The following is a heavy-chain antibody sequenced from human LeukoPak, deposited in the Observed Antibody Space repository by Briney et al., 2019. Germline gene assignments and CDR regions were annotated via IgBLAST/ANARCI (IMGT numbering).Heavy chain of an antibody. Sequence: SVKVSCKASGYTFTTYYMHWLRQAPGQGLEWMGIINPSGGSTTYAQKFQGRVTMTRDTSTSTVYMELSSLRSEDTAVFFCARAFTVRSRIDYWGQGTLVTVSS. CDR3: ARAFTVRSRIDY. CDR2: INPSGGST. J-gene: IGHJ4*02. D-gene: IGHD4-11*01. CDR1: GYTFTTYY. V-gene: IGHV1-46*01.